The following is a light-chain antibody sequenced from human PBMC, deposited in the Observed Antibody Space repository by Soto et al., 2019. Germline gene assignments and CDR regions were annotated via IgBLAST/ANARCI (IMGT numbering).Light chain of an antibody. V-gene: IGLV4-69*01. CDR3: QTWGPGIWV. J-gene: IGLJ3*02. Sequence: QPVLTQSPSASASLGASVKLTCTLSSGHSNYAIAWHQQQPEKGPRYLMKVNSDGSHYKGDGIPDRFSGSSSGAERYLTISSLQSEDEADYYCQTWGPGIWVFGGGNKLTVL. CDR1: SGHSNYA. CDR2: VNSDGSH.